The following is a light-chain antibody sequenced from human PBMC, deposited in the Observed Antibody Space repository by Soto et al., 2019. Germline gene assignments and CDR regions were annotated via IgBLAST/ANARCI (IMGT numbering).Light chain of an antibody. CDR1: QSISIW. CDR3: QQYNYYFSWT. J-gene: IGKJ1*01. CDR2: DAS. Sequence: DIQMTQSPSTLSASVGDRVTITCRASQSISIWLAWYQQKPGNAPNTLIYDASTLVSGVPSRFSGSGSGTEFTLPISSLQPDDFSAYDCQQYNYYFSWTFGQGTKVEIK. V-gene: IGKV1-5*01.